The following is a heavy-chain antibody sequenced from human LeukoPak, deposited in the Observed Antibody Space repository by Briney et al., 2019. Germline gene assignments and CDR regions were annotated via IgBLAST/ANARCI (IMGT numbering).Heavy chain of an antibody. CDR1: GGSFSGYY. Sequence: SETLSLTCAVYGGSFSGYYWSWIRQPPGKGLEWIGEINHSGSTNYNPSLKSRVTISVDTSKNQFSLKLSSVTAADTAVYYCARGSGPCGGDCYPFDYWGQGTLVTVPS. J-gene: IGHJ4*02. CDR2: INHSGST. CDR3: ARGSGPCGGDCYPFDY. D-gene: IGHD2-21*02. V-gene: IGHV4-34*01.